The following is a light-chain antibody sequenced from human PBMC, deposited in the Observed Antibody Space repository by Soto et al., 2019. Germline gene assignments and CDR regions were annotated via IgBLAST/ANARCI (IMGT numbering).Light chain of an antibody. CDR1: SSNIGSNS. J-gene: IGLJ1*01. Sequence: QSLLTQPPSASGTPGQRVTISCSGSSSNIGSNSVNWYQQLPGTAPTFLIYSNSQRPSGVPDRFSGSKSGTSASLAISGLQSEDEADYYCGTWDDSLDAYVFGTGTKVTVL. V-gene: IGLV1-44*01. CDR3: GTWDDSLDAYV. CDR2: SNS.